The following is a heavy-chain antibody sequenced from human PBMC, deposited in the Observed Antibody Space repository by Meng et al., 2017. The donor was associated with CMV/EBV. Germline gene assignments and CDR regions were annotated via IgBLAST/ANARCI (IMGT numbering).Heavy chain of an antibody. D-gene: IGHD5-18*01. J-gene: IGHJ5*02. V-gene: IGHV3-21*01. Sequence: GESLKISCASSGFTFSSYIMNWVRQAPGKGLEWVSSISSSSSYIYYADSVKGRFTISRDNAKNSLYLQMNSLRAEDTAVYYCARDETVIELPFGVVTYTAMVRRTERWFDPWGQGTMVTVSS. CDR1: GFTFSSYI. CDR3: ARDETVIELPFGVVTYTAMVRRTERWFDP. CDR2: ISSSSSYI.